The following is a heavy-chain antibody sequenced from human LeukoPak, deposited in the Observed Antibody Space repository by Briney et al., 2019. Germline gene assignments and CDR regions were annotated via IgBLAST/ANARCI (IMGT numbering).Heavy chain of an antibody. CDR3: ARGAKFRSYGSGTYYSSLPFDP. CDR2: INTGNGNT. J-gene: IGHJ5*02. V-gene: IGHV1-3*03. D-gene: IGHD3-10*01. Sequence: GASVKVSCKASGYTFTSYTMHWVRQAPGQRLEWMGWINTGNGNTKYSQEFQRRVTITRDTSASTAYMELSSLRSEDMAVYYCARGAKFRSYGSGTYYSSLPFDPWGQGTLVTVSS. CDR1: GYTFTSYT.